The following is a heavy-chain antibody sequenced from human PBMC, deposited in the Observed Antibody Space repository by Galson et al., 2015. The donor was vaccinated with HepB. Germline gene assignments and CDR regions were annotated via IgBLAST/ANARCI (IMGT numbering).Heavy chain of an antibody. CDR3: ARGTTEAPGIYY. CDR1: GFTFSTYW. Sequence: SLRLSCAASGFTFSTYWMNWVRQAPGMGLESVANIHKDESEMHYMNSVKDRFTVSRDNAKNSLYLQMNNLRVDDTAVYYCARGTTEAPGIYYWGQGILVTVSS. D-gene: IGHD6-13*01. V-gene: IGHV3-7*03. CDR2: IHKDESEM. J-gene: IGHJ4*02.